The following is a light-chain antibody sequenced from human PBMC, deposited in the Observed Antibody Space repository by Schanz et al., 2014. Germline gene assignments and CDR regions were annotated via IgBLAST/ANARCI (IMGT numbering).Light chain of an antibody. Sequence: EIVLTQSPATLSVPPGERATLSCGASESVSNKLAWYQQKPGQAPKLLIYGASTGATGLPARFSGSGSGTEFTLTISSLQPEDVATYYCQQYDNLLLTFGGGTKVEIK. V-gene: IGKV3D-15*01. CDR1: ESVSNK. J-gene: IGKJ4*01. CDR2: GAS. CDR3: QQYDNLLLT.